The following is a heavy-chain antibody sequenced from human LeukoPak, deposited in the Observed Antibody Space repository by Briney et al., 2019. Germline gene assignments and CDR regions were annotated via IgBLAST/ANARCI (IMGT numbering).Heavy chain of an antibody. Sequence: GGSLRLSCAASGFTFSSYWMSWVRQAPGKGLEWVASLQDDGSHQCYVDSAKGRFTISRENAKNSLFLQMSSLRVEDTAVYYCARDLSSRDAYWGQGTPVTVSS. D-gene: IGHD6-13*01. J-gene: IGHJ4*02. CDR3: ARDLSSRDAY. CDR1: GFTFSSYW. V-gene: IGHV3-7*03. CDR2: LQDDGSHQ.